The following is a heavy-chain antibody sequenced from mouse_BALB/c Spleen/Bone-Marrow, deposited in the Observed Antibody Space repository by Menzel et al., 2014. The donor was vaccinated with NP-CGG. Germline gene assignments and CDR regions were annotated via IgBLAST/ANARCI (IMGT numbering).Heavy chain of an antibody. CDR1: GFTFSSYG. V-gene: IGHV5-6-3*01. D-gene: IGHD4-1*01. CDR2: INSNGGST. CDR3: ARIWAYYAMDY. J-gene: IGHJ4*01. Sequence: EVKVVESGGGLVQSGGSLKLSCAASGFTFSSYGMSWVRQTPDKRLELVATINSNGGSTYYPDSVKGRFTISRDNAKNTLYLQMSSLKSEDTAMYYCARIWAYYAMDYWGQGTSVTGSS.